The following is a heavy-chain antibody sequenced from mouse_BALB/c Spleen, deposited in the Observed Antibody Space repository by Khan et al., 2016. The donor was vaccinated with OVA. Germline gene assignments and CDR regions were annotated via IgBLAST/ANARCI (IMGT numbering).Heavy chain of an antibody. Sequence: QVQLKQSGPGLVAPSQSLSITCTISGFSLTNYGVHWVRQPPGKGLEWLVLMWNDGSTTYNSALKSRLTISKDNSKSQVFLKMNSLQTDDTAMYFCARQPYYHYNIMDYWGQGPSVTVSS. J-gene: IGHJ4*01. D-gene: IGHD2-10*01. CDR1: GFSLTNYG. CDR3: ARQPYYHYNIMDY. V-gene: IGHV2-6-1*01. CDR2: MWNDGST.